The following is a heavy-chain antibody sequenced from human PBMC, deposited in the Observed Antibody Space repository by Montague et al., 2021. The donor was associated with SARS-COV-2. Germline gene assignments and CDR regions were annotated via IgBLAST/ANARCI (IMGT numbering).Heavy chain of an antibody. CDR1: GDSVSSYSAA. V-gene: IGHV6-1*01. Sequence: SAISGDSVSSYSAAWNWIRQSPSIGLEWLGRTYYRSKWYNDYALSVKSRITINPDTSKNHFSLRLNSVTPEDTAIYYCARGVYYDGSGYYSFDYWGQGTLVTVSS. CDR2: TYYRSKWYN. J-gene: IGHJ4*02. CDR3: ARGVYYDGSGYYSFDY. D-gene: IGHD3-22*01.